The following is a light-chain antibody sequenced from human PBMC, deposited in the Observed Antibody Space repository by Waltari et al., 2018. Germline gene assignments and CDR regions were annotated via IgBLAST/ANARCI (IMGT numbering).Light chain of an antibody. V-gene: IGLV2-14*03. CDR2: DVR. CDR1: SRDIGPFAY. CDR3: SSYTSSSTWV. J-gene: IGLJ3*02. Sequence: HSALTQSSSVSGSPGQSITISCTGPSRDIGPFAYVSWFQQHPGKAPKLMIYDVRNRPLGVSNRFSGSKSGITASLSISGLLAEDEAYYYCSSYTSSSTWVFGGGTKVTVL.